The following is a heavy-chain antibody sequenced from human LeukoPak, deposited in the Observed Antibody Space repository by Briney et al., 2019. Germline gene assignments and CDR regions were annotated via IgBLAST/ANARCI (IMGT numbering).Heavy chain of an antibody. V-gene: IGHV3-15*01. Sequence: GGSLRLSCAASGFIFSNAWMSWVRQAPGKGLEWVGRIKSKTDGGTTDYAAPVKGRFTISRDDSKNTLYLQMNSLKTEDTAVYYCTSRWGYSSSWSPFDYWGQGTLVTVSS. CDR1: GFIFSNAW. D-gene: IGHD6-13*01. CDR2: IKSKTDGGTT. CDR3: TSRWGYSSSWSPFDY. J-gene: IGHJ4*02.